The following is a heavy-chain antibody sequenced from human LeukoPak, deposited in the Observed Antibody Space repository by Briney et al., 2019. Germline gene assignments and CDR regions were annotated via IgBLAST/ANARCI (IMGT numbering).Heavy chain of an antibody. J-gene: IGHJ6*03. D-gene: IGHD4-17*01. V-gene: IGHV4-34*01. CDR2: INHSGST. Sequence: SETLSLTCAVYGGSFSGYYWSWIRQPPGKGLEWIGEINHSGSTNYNPSLKSRVTISVDTSKNQFSLKLSSVTAADTAVYYRARHVLMTTVTQPYYYYYMDVWGKGTTVTVSS. CDR1: GGSFSGYY. CDR3: ARHVLMTTVTQPYYYYYMDV.